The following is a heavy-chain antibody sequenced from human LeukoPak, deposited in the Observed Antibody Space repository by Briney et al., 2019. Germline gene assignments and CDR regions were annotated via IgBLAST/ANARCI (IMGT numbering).Heavy chain of an antibody. J-gene: IGHJ6*03. CDR1: VYILIRHL. V-gene: IGHV1-8*03. Sequence: ASVNVSCKSCVYILIRHLFNEVGQPTSKEVAGMGWINPNRGNTGYVHTLQGRVTITRNTSISTAYMELSSLRSEDTAVYYCARGPAYSNYGASYYYYMDVWGKGTTVTVSS. CDR2: INPNRGNT. D-gene: IGHD4-11*01. CDR3: ARGPAYSNYGASYYYYMDV.